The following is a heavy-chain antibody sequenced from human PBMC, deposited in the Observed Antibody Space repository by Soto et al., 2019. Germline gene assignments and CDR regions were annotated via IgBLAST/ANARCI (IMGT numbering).Heavy chain of an antibody. D-gene: IGHD3-10*01. CDR3: ARDSTDYYGSRSYYNVLFLGR. CDR2: INSDGSST. V-gene: IGHV3-74*01. J-gene: IGHJ4*02. CDR1: GFTFSSYW. Sequence: WGSLRLSCAASGFTFSSYWVHWVRQAPGKGLVWVSRINSDGSSTSYADSVKGRFTISRDNAKNTLYLQMNSLRAEDTAVYYCARDSTDYYGSRSYYNVLFLGRWGQGTLVTVSS.